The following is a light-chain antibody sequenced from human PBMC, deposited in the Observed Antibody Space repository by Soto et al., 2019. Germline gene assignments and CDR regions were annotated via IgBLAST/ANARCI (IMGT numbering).Light chain of an antibody. V-gene: IGKV4-1*01. Sequence: DIVMTQSPDSLAVSLGERATINCKSSQSVLYSSNNKNYLAWYQQKPRQPPRLLIYWAYTRESGVPDRFSGSGSGTDFTLTISSLQAEDVAVYYCQQYYSTLPYTFGQGTKLEIK. J-gene: IGKJ2*01. CDR2: WAY. CDR3: QQYYSTLPYT. CDR1: QSVLYSSNNKNY.